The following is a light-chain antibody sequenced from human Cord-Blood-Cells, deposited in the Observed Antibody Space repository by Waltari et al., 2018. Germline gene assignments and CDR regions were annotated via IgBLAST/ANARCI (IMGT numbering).Light chain of an antibody. Sequence: EIVLTQSPGTLSLSPGERDNLSCRASQSVSSSYLAWYQQKPGQAPRLLIYGASSRATGIPDRFSGSGSGTDFTLTISRLEPEDFAVYYCQQYGSSPLSFGQGTKVEIK. V-gene: IGKV3-20*01. CDR2: GAS. J-gene: IGKJ1*01. CDR1: QSVSSSY. CDR3: QQYGSSPLS.